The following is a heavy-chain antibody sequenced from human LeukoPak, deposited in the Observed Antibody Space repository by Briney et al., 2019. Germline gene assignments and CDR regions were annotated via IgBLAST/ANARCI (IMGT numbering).Heavy chain of an antibody. J-gene: IGHJ4*02. V-gene: IGHV3-23*01. CDR1: GLPLSKYA. D-gene: IGHD3-10*01. Sequence: GGSLRLSCAASGLPLSKYAMNWVRQAPGKGLEWVSVITGNNGSTYYADSVKGRFTISRDNSKNTLSLQMDSLRAEDTAVYYCAKDAVAPGSGGDYFDYWGQGTLVTVSS. CDR3: AKDAVAPGSGGDYFDY. CDR2: ITGNNGST.